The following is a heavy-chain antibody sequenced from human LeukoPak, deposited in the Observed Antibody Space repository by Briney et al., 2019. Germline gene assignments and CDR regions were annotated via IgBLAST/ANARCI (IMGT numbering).Heavy chain of an antibody. J-gene: IGHJ4*02. CDR1: GFTFDDYA. CDR2: ISWNSGSL. V-gene: IGHV3-9*01. D-gene: IGHD3/OR15-3a*01. CDR3: AKGGSRYDFWSGPTQDY. Sequence: GGSLRLSCAASGFTFDDYAMHWVRQAPGKGLEWVSGISWNSGSLVYADSVKGRFTISRDNAKNSLYLQMNSLRADDTALYYCAKGGSRYDFWSGPTQDYWGQGTLVTVSS.